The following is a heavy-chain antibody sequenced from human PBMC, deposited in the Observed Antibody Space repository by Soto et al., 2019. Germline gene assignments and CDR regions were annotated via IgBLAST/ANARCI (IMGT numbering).Heavy chain of an antibody. V-gene: IGHV1-18*04. Sequence: QPQLVQSGPEVRKPGASVNVSCKASGYTFTTYGISWVRQAPGQGLEWMGWIGGYNGESHNAQKFQGRLTMTRYTSTKTAYMALWSLRSYDTAAYYCARVGNNGWPLEYDYGGQGTLVIVSS. CDR1: GYTFTTYG. CDR3: ARVGNNGWPLEYDY. CDR2: IGGYNGES. J-gene: IGHJ4*02. D-gene: IGHD2-8*01.